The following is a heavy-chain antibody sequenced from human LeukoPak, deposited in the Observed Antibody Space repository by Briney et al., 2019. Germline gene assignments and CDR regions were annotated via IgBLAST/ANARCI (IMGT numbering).Heavy chain of an antibody. D-gene: IGHD6-19*01. CDR1: GFTFSSYS. CDR2: ISSSSSYI. V-gene: IGHV3-21*01. J-gene: IGHJ1*01. Sequence: GGSLRLSCAASGFTFSSYSMNWVRQAPGKGLEWVSSISSSSSYIYYADSVKGRFTISRDNAKNSLYLQMNSLRAEDTAVYYCARERIAVAGTGGSCVPEYFQHWGQGTLVTVSS. CDR3: ARERIAVAGTGGSCVPEYFQH.